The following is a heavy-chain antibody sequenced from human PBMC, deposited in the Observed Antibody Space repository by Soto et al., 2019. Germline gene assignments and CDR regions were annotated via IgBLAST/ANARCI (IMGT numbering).Heavy chain of an antibody. D-gene: IGHD3-22*01. CDR2: INHSGST. CDR3: ARGKSNSMIFVVITHPPYG. CDR1: GGSFSGYY. J-gene: IGHJ4*02. Sequence: SETLSLTCAVYGGSFSGYYWSWIRQPPGKGLEWIGEINHSGSTNYNPSLKSRVTISVDTSKNQFSLKLSSVTAADTAVYYCARGKSNSMIFVVITHPPYGWGQGTLVPVSS. V-gene: IGHV4-34*01.